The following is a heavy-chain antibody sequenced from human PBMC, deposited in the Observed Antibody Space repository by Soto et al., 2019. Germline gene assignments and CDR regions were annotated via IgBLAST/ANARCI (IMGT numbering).Heavy chain of an antibody. V-gene: IGHV1-8*01. J-gene: IGHJ6*02. CDR2: MNPNSGNT. CDR1: GYTFTSSD. D-gene: IGHD2-2*01. CDR3: ARGGCIGTSCSLYYYYTMDV. Sequence: QVQLVQSGAEVKKPGASVKVSCKASGYTFTSSDITWVRQATGQGLEWMGWMNPNSGNTGYAQKFQGRVTMTRKTSIRSANMELSSLRSEDTAVYYSARGGCIGTSCSLYYYYTMDVWGQRTTVTVSS.